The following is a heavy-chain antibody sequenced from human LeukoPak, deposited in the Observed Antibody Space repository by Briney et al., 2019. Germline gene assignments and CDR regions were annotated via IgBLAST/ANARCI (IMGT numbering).Heavy chain of an antibody. Sequence: SETLSLTCAVYGGSFSGYYWSWIRQPPGKGLEWIGEINHSGSTNYNPSLKSRVSISVDMSKNQFSLKLTSVTAADTAVYYCARVPSYSGSYFDYWGQGALVTVSS. V-gene: IGHV4-34*01. D-gene: IGHD1-26*01. CDR3: ARVPSYSGSYFDY. J-gene: IGHJ4*02. CDR1: GGSFSGYY. CDR2: INHSGST.